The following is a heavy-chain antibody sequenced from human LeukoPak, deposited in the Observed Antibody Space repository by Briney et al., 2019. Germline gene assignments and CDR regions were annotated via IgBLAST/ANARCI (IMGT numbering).Heavy chain of an antibody. J-gene: IGHJ5*02. Sequence: GASVKVSCKASGYTFTGYYMHWVRQAPGQGLEWMGWINPNSGGTNYAQKFQGRVTMTRDTSISTAYMELSRLRSDDTAVCYCARGTMVRGINWFDPWGQGTLVTVSS. CDR2: INPNSGGT. D-gene: IGHD3-10*01. V-gene: IGHV1-2*02. CDR1: GYTFTGYY. CDR3: ARGTMVRGINWFDP.